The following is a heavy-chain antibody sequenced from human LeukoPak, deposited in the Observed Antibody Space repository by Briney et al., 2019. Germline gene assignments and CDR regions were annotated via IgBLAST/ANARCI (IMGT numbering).Heavy chain of an antibody. Sequence: PGGSLRLSCVASGFTFSSYGIHWVGQAPGKGLEWVAVVSSDGSIKYNADSVKGRFTIFRDTSKNTVYLQMNSLGAEDTAFYYCARGYSSSWLGYFDYWGQGTLVTVSS. CDR1: GFTFSSYG. CDR3: ARGYSSSWLGYFDY. V-gene: IGHV3-30*03. J-gene: IGHJ4*02. D-gene: IGHD6-13*01. CDR2: VSSDGSIK.